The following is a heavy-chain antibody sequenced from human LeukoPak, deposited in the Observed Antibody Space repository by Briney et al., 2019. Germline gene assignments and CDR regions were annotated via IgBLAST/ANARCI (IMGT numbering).Heavy chain of an antibody. Sequence: GGSLRLSCAASGFTFSSYAMHWVRQAPGKGLEWVAVISYDGSNKYYADSVKGRFTISRDNSKNTLYLQMNSLRAEDTAVYYCAKPKYSSSVGLGNHAFDIWGQGTMVTVSS. CDR3: AKPKYSSSVGLGNHAFDI. CDR1: GFTFSSYA. D-gene: IGHD6-6*01. J-gene: IGHJ3*02. V-gene: IGHV3-30-3*01. CDR2: ISYDGSNK.